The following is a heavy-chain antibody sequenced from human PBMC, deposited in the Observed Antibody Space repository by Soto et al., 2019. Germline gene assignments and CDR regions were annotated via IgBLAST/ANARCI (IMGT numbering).Heavy chain of an antibody. CDR1: GGSMSSYY. Sequence: SETLSLTCTVSGGSMSSYYWSWIRQPPGKGLEWIGYKHDSGTTNYNPSLKSRVTISVDTSKSQVSLKVRSVTAADTAVYYCARGTMIRGVTVTPRYYYGMDVWGQGTTVTVSS. CDR3: ARGTMIRGVTVTPRYYYGMDV. V-gene: IGHV4-59*01. CDR2: KHDSGTT. D-gene: IGHD3-10*01. J-gene: IGHJ6*02.